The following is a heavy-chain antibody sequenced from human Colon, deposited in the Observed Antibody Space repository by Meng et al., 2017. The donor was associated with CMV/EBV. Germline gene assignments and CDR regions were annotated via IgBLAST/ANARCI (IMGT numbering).Heavy chain of an antibody. D-gene: IGHD4-17*01. V-gene: IGHV3-43*01. CDR1: GFTFDDYT. J-gene: IGHJ4*02. CDR2: VSWDGGST. Sequence: GESLKISCAASGFTFDDYTMNWVRHAPGKGLEWVALVSWDGGSTRYADSVRGRFTISRDNSNNLLVLQLNSLRSDDSALYYCAKGTAATTVPDFDSWGQGTLVTSPQ. CDR3: AKGTAATTVPDFDS.